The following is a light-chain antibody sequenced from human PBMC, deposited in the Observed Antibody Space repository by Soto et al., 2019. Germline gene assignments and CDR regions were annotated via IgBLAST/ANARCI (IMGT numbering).Light chain of an antibody. V-gene: IGKV1-9*01. Sequence: DIQLTQSPSFLSASVGARVTITCRAGQGISSYLAWYQQKPGKAPKLLIYAASTLQSGVPSRFSGSGSGTEFTLTISSLQPEDFATYYCQHYNSYSEAFGQGTKVDIK. CDR2: AAS. J-gene: IGKJ1*01. CDR1: QGISSY. CDR3: QHYNSYSEA.